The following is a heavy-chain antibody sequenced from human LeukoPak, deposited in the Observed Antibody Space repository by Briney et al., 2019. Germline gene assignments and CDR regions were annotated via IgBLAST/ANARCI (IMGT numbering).Heavy chain of an antibody. D-gene: IGHD4-17*01. Sequence: ASVKVSCKASGYTFTGYYMHWVRQAPGKGLEWMGGFDPEDGETIYAQKFQGRVTMTEDTSTDTAYMELSSLRSEDTAVYYCATLPRNYGDYTWGYYFDYWGQGTLVTVSS. V-gene: IGHV1-24*01. CDR2: FDPEDGET. J-gene: IGHJ4*02. CDR3: ATLPRNYGDYTWGYYFDY. CDR1: GYTFTGYY.